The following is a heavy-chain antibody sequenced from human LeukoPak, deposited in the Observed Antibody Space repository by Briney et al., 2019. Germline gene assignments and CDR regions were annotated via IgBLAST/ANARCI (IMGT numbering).Heavy chain of an antibody. D-gene: IGHD4-17*01. Sequence: ASVKVSSKASGGTFSSYTISWVRQAPGQGLEWMGRIIPILGIANYAQKFQGRVTITADKSTSTAYTELSRLRSEDTAVYYCARAWATVTPGDYWGQGTLVTVSS. CDR2: IIPILGIA. CDR3: ARAWATVTPGDY. V-gene: IGHV1-69*02. CDR1: GGTFSSYT. J-gene: IGHJ4*02.